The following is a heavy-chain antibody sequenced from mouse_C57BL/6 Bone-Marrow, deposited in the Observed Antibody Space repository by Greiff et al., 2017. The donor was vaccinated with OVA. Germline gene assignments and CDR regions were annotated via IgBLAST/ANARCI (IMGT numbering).Heavy chain of an antibody. CDR1: GFNIKDDY. V-gene: IGHV14-4*01. CDR2: IDPENGDT. CDR3: TTVYSNYAYYFDY. D-gene: IGHD2-5*01. Sequence: EVQLQQSGAELVRPGASVKLSCTASGFNIKDDYMHWVKQRPEQGLEWIGWIDPENGDTEYASKFQGKATITADTSSNTAYLQLSSLTSEDTAVYYCTTVYSNYAYYFDYWGQGTTLTVSS. J-gene: IGHJ2*01.